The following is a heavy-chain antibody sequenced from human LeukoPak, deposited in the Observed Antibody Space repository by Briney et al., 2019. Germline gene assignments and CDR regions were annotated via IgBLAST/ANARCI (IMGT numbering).Heavy chain of an antibody. D-gene: IGHD3-9*01. J-gene: IGHJ4*02. V-gene: IGHV4-30-2*01. CDR2: IYHSGST. CDR1: GGSISSGGYY. CDR3: ARAPKAYYDILTGYYNFAGYYFDY. Sequence: SSQTLSLTCTVSGGSISSGGYYWSWIRQPPGKGLEWIGYIYHSGSTYYNPSLKSRVTISVDRSKNQFSLKLSSVTAADTAVYYCARAPKAYYDILTGYYNFAGYYFDYWGQGTLVTVSS.